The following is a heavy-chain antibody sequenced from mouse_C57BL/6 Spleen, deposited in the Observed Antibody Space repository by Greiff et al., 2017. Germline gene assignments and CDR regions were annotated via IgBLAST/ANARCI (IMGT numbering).Heavy chain of an antibody. Sequence: VKLMESGAELVRPGTSVKVSCKASGYAFTNYLIEWVKQRPGQGLEWIGVINPGSGGTNYNEKFKGKATLTADKSSSTAYMQLSSLTSEDSAVYFCARRHYSNYAMDYWGQGTSVTVSS. CDR3: ARRHYSNYAMDY. CDR1: GYAFTNYL. V-gene: IGHV1-54*01. D-gene: IGHD2-5*01. CDR2: INPGSGGT. J-gene: IGHJ4*01.